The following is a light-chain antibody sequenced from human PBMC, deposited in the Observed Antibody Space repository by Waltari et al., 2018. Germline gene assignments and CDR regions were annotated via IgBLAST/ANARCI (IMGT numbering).Light chain of an antibody. J-gene: IGKJ1*01. CDR3: QHYVNLPAT. CDR2: HAS. V-gene: IGKV3-20*01. CDR1: QSISHY. Sequence: VLTQSPGTLSLSPGEGATLSCRASQSISHYLAWYQQKPGQAPRLLIYHASKRATGVPDRFRGSWSGTDFSLTIRRLEPEDFAGYYCQHYVNLPATFGQGTKVEIK.